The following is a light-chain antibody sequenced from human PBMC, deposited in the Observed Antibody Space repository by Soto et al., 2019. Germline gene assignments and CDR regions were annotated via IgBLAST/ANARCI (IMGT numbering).Light chain of an antibody. V-gene: IGKV1-5*01. CDR2: GAS. CDR3: QQYKNYLT. J-gene: IGKJ3*01. Sequence: DIQMTQSPSTLSASVGDRVTITCRASQSISTWLAWYQQKPGKAPKVLIYGASSLESAVPSRFSGSGSGTEFSLTISSLQHDDFATYYCQQYKNYLTFGPGTKVDIK. CDR1: QSISTW.